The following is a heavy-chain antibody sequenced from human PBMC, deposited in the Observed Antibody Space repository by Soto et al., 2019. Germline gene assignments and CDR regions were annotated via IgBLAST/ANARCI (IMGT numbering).Heavy chain of an antibody. CDR3: AKVHRRIAAAGTLFFYY. D-gene: IGHD6-13*01. CDR1: GFTCSSYA. Sequence: HPRGSLILSSAASGFTCSSYAMSWVRQAPGKGLEWVSAISGSGGSTYYAASVKGRFTISRDNSKNTLYLQMNSLRAEDTAVYYCAKVHRRIAAAGTLFFYYWGQGTLVTVPS. J-gene: IGHJ4*02. V-gene: IGHV3-23*01. CDR2: ISGSGGST.